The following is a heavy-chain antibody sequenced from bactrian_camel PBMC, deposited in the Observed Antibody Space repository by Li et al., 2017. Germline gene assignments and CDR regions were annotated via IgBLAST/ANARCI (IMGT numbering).Heavy chain of an antibody. J-gene: IGHJ4*01. CDR3: AKALGGGNYYTGEYNY. V-gene: IGHV3S60*01. CDR2: VNWSGGVT. D-gene: IGHD2*01. Sequence: HVQLVESGGGSVQAGGSLRLSCVASEYIYSRNCMGWFRQPPGKEREEVSCVNWSGGVTYYADSVKGRFTISRDNAKNTLYLQMNNLKSEDTALYYCAKALGGGNYYTGEYNYWGQGTQVTVS. CDR1: EYIYSRNC.